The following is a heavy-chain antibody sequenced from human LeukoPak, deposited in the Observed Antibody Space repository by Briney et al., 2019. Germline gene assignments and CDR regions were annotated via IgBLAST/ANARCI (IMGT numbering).Heavy chain of an antibody. CDR1: GGSFSGYY. J-gene: IGHJ4*02. Sequence: KPSETLSLTCAVYGGSFSGYYWSWIRQPPGKGLEWIGYIYYSGSTYYNPSLKSRVTISRDTSKNQVSLKVSSVTAADTAVYYCARVPYGDYINYWGQGTLVTVSS. V-gene: IGHV4-34*01. CDR3: ARVPYGDYINY. D-gene: IGHD4-17*01. CDR2: IYYSGST.